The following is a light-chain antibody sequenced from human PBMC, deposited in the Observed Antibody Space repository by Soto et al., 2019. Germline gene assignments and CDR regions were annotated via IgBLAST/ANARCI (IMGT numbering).Light chain of an antibody. CDR1: SSDVGGYNS. CDR2: DVS. J-gene: IGLJ1*01. V-gene: IGLV2-14*01. CDR3: SSYTSSSTLLYV. Sequence: QSVLTQPASVSGSPGQSITISCTGTSSDVGGYNSVSWYQQHPGKAPKLMIYDVSNRPSGVSNRFSGSKSVNPASLTISGLQPEDEADYYCSSYTSSSTLLYVFGTGTKLTVL.